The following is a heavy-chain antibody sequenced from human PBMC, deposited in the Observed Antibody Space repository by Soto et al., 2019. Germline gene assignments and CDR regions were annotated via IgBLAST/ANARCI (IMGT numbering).Heavy chain of an antibody. J-gene: IGHJ6*02. Sequence: SVKVSCKASGYTFTSYGINWVRQAPGQRLQWMGSIRAYNGNTNYAQKLQGRVTMTTDTSTSTPYMELRSLRSDDTAVYYCAREGRGRYFDWLSWYYGMDVWGQGTTVTSP. V-gene: IGHV1-18*04. CDR2: IRAYNGNT. CDR1: GYTFTSYG. CDR3: AREGRGRYFDWLSWYYGMDV. D-gene: IGHD3-9*01.